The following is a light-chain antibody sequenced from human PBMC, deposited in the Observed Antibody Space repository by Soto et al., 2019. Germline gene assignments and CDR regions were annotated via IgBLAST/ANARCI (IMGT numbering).Light chain of an antibody. V-gene: IGKV3-11*01. Sequence: EIVLTQSPATLSLSPGERATLSCRASQSVSSYLAWYQQKPGQAPRLLIYDASNGATGIPARFSGSGSGTDFTLTISSLEPEDFAVYYCQQRSNWPPYTFGQGPKLEIK. CDR3: QQRSNWPPYT. CDR1: QSVSSY. J-gene: IGKJ2*01. CDR2: DAS.